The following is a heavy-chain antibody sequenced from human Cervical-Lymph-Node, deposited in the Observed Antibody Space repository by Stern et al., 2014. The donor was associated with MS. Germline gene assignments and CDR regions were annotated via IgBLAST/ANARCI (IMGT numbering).Heavy chain of an antibody. Sequence: VQLVESGAEVKKPGASVKFSCKVSGYTLTELSMHWVRQAPGKGLEWMGGFDPEDGETIYAQKFQGRVTMTEDTSTDTAYMELSSLRSEDTAVYYCATDRDDFRSGYSAPTKGYGLDVWGQGTTVTVTS. CDR1: GYTLTELS. CDR2: FDPEDGET. J-gene: IGHJ6*02. D-gene: IGHD3-3*01. CDR3: ATDRDDFRSGYSAPTKGYGLDV. V-gene: IGHV1-24*01.